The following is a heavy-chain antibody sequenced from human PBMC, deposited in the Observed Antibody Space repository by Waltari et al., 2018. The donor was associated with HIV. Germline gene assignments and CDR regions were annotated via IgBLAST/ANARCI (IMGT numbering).Heavy chain of an antibody. Sequence: EVQLVESGGGLVKPGASLRLSCAASGFTLTNAWMSWVRQAPGKGLEWVGRIKSEDDGGTTDYAAPVKGRFTISRDVSKNALYLQMNSLKTEDTALYYCTSTGGGITDYWGQGTLVTVSS. CDR3: TSTGGGITDY. CDR1: GFTLTNAW. D-gene: IGHD2-15*01. J-gene: IGHJ4*02. CDR2: IKSEDDGGTT. V-gene: IGHV3-15*01.